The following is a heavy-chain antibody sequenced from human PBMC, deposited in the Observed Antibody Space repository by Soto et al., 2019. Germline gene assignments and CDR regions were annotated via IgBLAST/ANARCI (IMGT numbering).Heavy chain of an antibody. V-gene: IGHV2-5*02. CDR1: GFSLSTRAVG. CDR2: IYGDDDK. CDR3: AHRHRDSAGLFDY. J-gene: IGHJ4*02. Sequence: QITLQESGPTLVKPTQTLTLTCTLSGFSLSTRAVGVGWIRQPPGKALEWLSVIYGDDDKRCSPSLRSRLTITKDTSKDQVVLTMTNMDPVDTATDYFAHRHRDSAGLFDYWGQGILVTVSS.